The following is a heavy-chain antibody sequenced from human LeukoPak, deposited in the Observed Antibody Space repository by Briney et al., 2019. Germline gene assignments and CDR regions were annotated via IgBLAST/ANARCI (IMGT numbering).Heavy chain of an antibody. J-gene: IGHJ4*02. Sequence: ASVKVSCKASGYTFTSYDINWVRQATGQGREWMGWMNPNIGDTGNAQKFQGRVTMTRNTSISTAYMELSSLRSEDTAVYYCARSPRYCSGGSCYSLFDYWGQGTLVTVSS. CDR2: MNPNIGDT. CDR1: GYTFTSYD. CDR3: ARSPRYCSGGSCYSLFDY. V-gene: IGHV1-8*01. D-gene: IGHD2-15*01.